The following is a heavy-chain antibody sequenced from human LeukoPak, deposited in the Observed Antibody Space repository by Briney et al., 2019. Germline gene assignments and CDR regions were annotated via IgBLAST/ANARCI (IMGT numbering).Heavy chain of an antibody. D-gene: IGHD3-3*01. CDR3: ARANTKDLTYYDFWSGYLVVPFDY. V-gene: IGHV3-9*01. J-gene: IGHJ4*02. CDR1: GFTFDDYA. Sequence: PGGSLRLSCAASGFTFDDYAMHWVRQAPGKGLEWVSGISWNSGSIGYADSVKGRFTISRDNAKNSLYLQMNSLRAEDTAVYYCARANTKDLTYYDFWSGYLVVPFDYWGQGTLVTVSS. CDR2: ISWNSGSI.